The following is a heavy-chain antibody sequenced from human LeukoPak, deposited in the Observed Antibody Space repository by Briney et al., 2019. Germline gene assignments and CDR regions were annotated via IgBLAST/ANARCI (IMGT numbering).Heavy chain of an antibody. CDR3: ARGIECTSVSCYGGFGY. CDR1: GDSISRGTYN. V-gene: IGHV4-31*03. D-gene: IGHD2-2*01. Sequence: PSETLSLTCIISGDSISRGTYNWSWIRRHPGKGLEWIGYIYYSDRTYYNPSLMSRGAMSIDASKNLFSLRLTSMTAADTAVYYCARGIECTSVSCYGGFGYWGQGHLVIVSS. CDR2: IYYSDRT. J-gene: IGHJ4*02.